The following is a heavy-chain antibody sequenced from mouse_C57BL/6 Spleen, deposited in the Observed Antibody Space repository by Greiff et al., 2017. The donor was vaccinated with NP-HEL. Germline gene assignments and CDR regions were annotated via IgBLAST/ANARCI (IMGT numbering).Heavy chain of an antibody. Sequence: QVQLQQSGAELVKPGASVKISCKASGYAFSSYWMNWVKQRPGKGLEWIGQIYPGDGDTNYNGKFKGKATLTADKSSSTAYMQLSSLTSEDSAVYFGASPYYGNYGYFDVWGPGTTVTVSS. D-gene: IGHD2-10*01. CDR3: ASPYYGNYGYFDV. V-gene: IGHV1-80*01. CDR2: IYPGDGDT. J-gene: IGHJ1*01. CDR1: GYAFSSYW.